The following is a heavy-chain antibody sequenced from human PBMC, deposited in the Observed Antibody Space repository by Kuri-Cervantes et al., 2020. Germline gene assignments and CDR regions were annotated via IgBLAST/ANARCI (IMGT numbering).Heavy chain of an antibody. CDR1: GGSISSGDYY. D-gene: IGHD3-16*02. CDR3: ARGINDYVWGSYHHFDY. V-gene: IGHV4-30-4*01. Sequence: SETLSLTCTVSGGSISSGDYYWSWIRQPPGKGLEWIGYIHFGGTTYYNPSLESRVTISLDTSKNQFSLKLSSVTAADTAVYYCARGINDYVWGSYHHFDYWGQGTLVTDSS. CDR2: IHFGGTT. J-gene: IGHJ4*02.